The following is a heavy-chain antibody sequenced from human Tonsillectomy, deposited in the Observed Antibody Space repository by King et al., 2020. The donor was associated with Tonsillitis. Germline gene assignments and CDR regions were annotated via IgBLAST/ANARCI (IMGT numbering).Heavy chain of an antibody. D-gene: IGHD1-26*01. CDR3: ARGASGDY. J-gene: IGHJ4*02. CDR2: IYYSGIT. Sequence: VQLQESGPRLVKPSDTLSLNCTVSGGSIRGYFWCCILQPPGKGLECIWYIYYSGITNYNPSLKSRVTISVDTSKNQFSLNLRSVTAADTAVYYCARGASGDYWGQGTLVAVSS. CDR1: GGSIRGYF. V-gene: IGHV4-59*01.